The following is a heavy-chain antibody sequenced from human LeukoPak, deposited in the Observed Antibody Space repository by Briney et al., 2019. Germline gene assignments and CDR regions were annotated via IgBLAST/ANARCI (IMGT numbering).Heavy chain of an antibody. J-gene: IGHJ4*02. CDR3: ALLGYCSSTRCSPDY. Sequence: PSETLSLTCAVSGYSISSGYYWGWIRQPPGKGLEWIGSIYHSGSTYYNPSLKSRVTISVDTSKNQFSLKLSSVTAADTAVYYCALLGYCSSTRCSPDYWGQGTLVTVSS. CDR2: IYHSGST. CDR1: GYSISSGYY. V-gene: IGHV4-38-2*01. D-gene: IGHD2-2*01.